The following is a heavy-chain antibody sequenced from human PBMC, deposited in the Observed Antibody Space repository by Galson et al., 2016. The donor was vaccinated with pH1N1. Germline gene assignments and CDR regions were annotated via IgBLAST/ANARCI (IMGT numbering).Heavy chain of an antibody. CDR3: ARDSGGNIVY. CDR1: GFTFSTYW. D-gene: IGHD2-8*02. J-gene: IGHJ4*02. V-gene: IGHV3-7*01. CDR2: IKQDGSDK. Sequence: SLRLSCAASGFTFSTYWMAWVRQAPGKGLEWVANIKQDGSDKNYVDSVKGRFTISRDNAKNSLFLQVNSLRVEDTAVYYVARDSGGNIVYWGQGILVTVSS.